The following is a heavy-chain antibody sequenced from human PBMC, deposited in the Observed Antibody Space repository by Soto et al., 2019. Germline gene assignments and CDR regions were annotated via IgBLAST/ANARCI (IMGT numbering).Heavy chain of an antibody. Sequence: QVQLVQSGAEVKKPGASVKVSCKASGYTFTSYYMHWVRQAPGQGLEWMGIINPSGGSTSYAQKFQGRVTMTRDTSTSTVYMELSSLRSEDTAVYYCARGAVWWLNVSDAFDIWGQGTMVTVSS. J-gene: IGHJ3*02. CDR1: GYTFTSYY. CDR2: INPSGGST. D-gene: IGHD1-26*01. CDR3: ARGAVWWLNVSDAFDI. V-gene: IGHV1-46*01.